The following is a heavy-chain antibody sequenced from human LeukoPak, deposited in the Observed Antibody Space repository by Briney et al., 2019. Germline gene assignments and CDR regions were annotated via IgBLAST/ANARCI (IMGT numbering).Heavy chain of an antibody. Sequence: SETLSLTCTVSGGSISSSSYYWGWIRQPPGKGLEWIGSIYYSGSTYYNPSLKSRVTISVGTSKNQFSLKLSSVTAADTAVYYCARTSQRFSSGWYLFDHWGQGTLVTVSS. J-gene: IGHJ4*02. CDR1: GGSISSSSYY. V-gene: IGHV4-39*07. CDR3: ARTSQRFSSGWYLFDH. D-gene: IGHD6-19*01. CDR2: IYYSGST.